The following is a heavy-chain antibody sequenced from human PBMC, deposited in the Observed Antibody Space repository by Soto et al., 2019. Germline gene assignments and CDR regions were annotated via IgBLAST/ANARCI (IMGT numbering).Heavy chain of an antibody. CDR2: IYPGDSDT. Sequence: GESLKISCKGSGYSFTSYWIGWVRQMPGKGLEWMGIIYPGDSDTRYSPSFQGQVTISAGKSISTAYLQWSSLKASDTAMYYCARQSTVTTGGMDVWGQGTTVTVSS. CDR3: ARQSTVTTGGMDV. CDR1: GYSFTSYW. J-gene: IGHJ6*02. D-gene: IGHD4-4*01. V-gene: IGHV5-51*01.